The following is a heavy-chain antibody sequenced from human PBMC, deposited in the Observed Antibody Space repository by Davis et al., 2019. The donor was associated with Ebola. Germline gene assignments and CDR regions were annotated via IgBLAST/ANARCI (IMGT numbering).Heavy chain of an antibody. D-gene: IGHD2-15*01. CDR2: IRFDENYK. Sequence: GGSLRLSCATSGFTFNTYGMHWVRQSPGEGLEWVAFIRFDENYKSYADSAKGRFTISRDNSQNTLYLQMNNLRDEDTAVYYCARVEVAANEGLNYWGQGTLVTVSS. V-gene: IGHV3-30*02. CDR3: ARVEVAANEGLNY. J-gene: IGHJ4*02. CDR1: GFTFNTYG.